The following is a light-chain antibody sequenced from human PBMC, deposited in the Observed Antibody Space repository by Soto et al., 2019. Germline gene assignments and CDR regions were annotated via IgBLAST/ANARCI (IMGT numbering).Light chain of an antibody. CDR1: SSDVGGYNY. CDR2: DVS. V-gene: IGLV2-14*03. Sequence: QSALTQPASVSGSPGQSITVSCTGTSSDVGGYNYVSWYQQHPGKAPKVMIYDVSKRPSGVSNRCSGSKSGNTASLTISGLQVEDEADYYCSSYTSGSTRVVFGGGTKVTVL. CDR3: SSYTSGSTRVV. J-gene: IGLJ2*01.